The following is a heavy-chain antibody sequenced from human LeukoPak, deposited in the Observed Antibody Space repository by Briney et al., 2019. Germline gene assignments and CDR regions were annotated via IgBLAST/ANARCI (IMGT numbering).Heavy chain of an antibody. D-gene: IGHD1-26*01. CDR3: ARGGRGARPRRVWDY. Sequence: SETLSLTCTVSGGSISSYYWSWIRQPPGKGLEWIGYIYYSGSTNYNPSLKSRVTISVDTSKNQFSLKLSSVTAADTAVYYCARGGRGARPRRVWDYWGQGTLVTVSS. V-gene: IGHV4-59*12. CDR1: GGSISSYY. J-gene: IGHJ4*02. CDR2: IYYSGST.